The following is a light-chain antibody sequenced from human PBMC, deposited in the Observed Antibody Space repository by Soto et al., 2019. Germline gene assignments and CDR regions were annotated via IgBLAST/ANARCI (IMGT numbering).Light chain of an antibody. CDR1: SSNIGSNT. J-gene: IGLJ1*01. V-gene: IGLV1-44*01. Sequence: QSVLTQPPSASGTPGQRVIISCSGSSSNIGSNTVNWYQQLPGTAPKLLIYSHNQRPSGVPDRFSGSQSGTSVSLAISGLQSEDEADYYCATWDDRLDGYVFGTGTKVTVL. CDR3: ATWDDRLDGYV. CDR2: SHN.